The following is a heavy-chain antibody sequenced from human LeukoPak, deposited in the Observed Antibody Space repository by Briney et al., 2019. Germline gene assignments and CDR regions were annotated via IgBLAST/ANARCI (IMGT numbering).Heavy chain of an antibody. CDR3: TRDLEY. V-gene: IGHV3-48*01. CDR1: GYTFSDYT. CDR2: ISSGGSVM. J-gene: IGHJ4*02. Sequence: PGGSLRLSCGASGYTFSDYTMDGVRQAPGKGPEWVSYISSGGSVMHHADSVGGRFTVSRDNVENSLYLQMNSLIVKDTALYYCTRDLEYWGQGVLVTVSS.